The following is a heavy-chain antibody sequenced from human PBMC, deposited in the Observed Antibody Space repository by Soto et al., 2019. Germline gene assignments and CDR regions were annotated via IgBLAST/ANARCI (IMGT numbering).Heavy chain of an antibody. Sequence: PSETLSLTCTVSGGSISSYYWSWIRQPPGKGLEWIGYIYYSGSTNYNPSLKSRVTISVDRSRNQFPLKLNSVTAADTAVYYCARGGYYDSSGYGFDIWGQGTMVTVSS. D-gene: IGHD3-22*01. V-gene: IGHV4-59*12. CDR3: ARGGYYDSSGYGFDI. J-gene: IGHJ3*02. CDR1: GGSISSYY. CDR2: IYYSGST.